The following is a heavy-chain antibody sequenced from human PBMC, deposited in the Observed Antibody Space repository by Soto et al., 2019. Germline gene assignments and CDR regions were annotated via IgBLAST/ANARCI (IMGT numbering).Heavy chain of an antibody. CDR1: GYTFTSYG. Sequence: ASVKVSCKASGYTFTSYGISWVRQAPGQGLEWMGWISAYNGNTNYAQKLQGRVTMTTDTSTSTAYMELRSLRSDDTAVYYCARDVLRFLVRRRYYSAMVVSGQAPVLTGSS. CDR2: ISAYNGNT. D-gene: IGHD3-3*01. V-gene: IGHV1-18*01. CDR3: ARDVLRFLVRRRYYSAMVV. J-gene: IGHJ6*02.